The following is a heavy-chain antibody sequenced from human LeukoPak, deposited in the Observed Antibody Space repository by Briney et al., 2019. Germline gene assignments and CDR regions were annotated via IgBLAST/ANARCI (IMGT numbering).Heavy chain of an antibody. V-gene: IGHV1-8*03. D-gene: IGHD3-10*01. CDR3: AAAMVRLKWFGELNYYYGMDV. Sequence: GASVKVSCKASGYTFTSYDINWVRQATGQGLEWMGWMNPNSGNTGYAQKFQGRVTITRNTSISTAYMELSSLRSEDTAVYYCAAAMVRLKWFGELNYYYGMDVWGQGTTVTVSS. J-gene: IGHJ6*02. CDR2: MNPNSGNT. CDR1: GYTFTSYD.